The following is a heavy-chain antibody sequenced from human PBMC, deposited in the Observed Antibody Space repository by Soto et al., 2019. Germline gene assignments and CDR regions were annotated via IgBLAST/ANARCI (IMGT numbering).Heavy chain of an antibody. CDR3: ARARRGTRIAVAGTGPGYAFDI. V-gene: IGHV3-7*01. D-gene: IGHD6-19*01. Sequence: GGSLRLSCAASGFTFSSYWMSWVRQAPGKGLEWVANIKQDGSEKYYVDSVKGRFTISRDNAKNSLYLQMNSLRAEDTAVYYCARARRGTRIAVAGTGPGYAFDIWGQGTMVTVSS. CDR2: IKQDGSEK. CDR1: GFTFSSYW. J-gene: IGHJ3*02.